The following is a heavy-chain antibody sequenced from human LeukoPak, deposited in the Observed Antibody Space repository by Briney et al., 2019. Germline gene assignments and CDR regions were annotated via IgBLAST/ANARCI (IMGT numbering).Heavy chain of an antibody. D-gene: IGHD3-10*01. Sequence: PGGSLRLSCAASGFTFSNYGMHWIRQAPGKGLEWVAFIPFDGSNKYYADSVKGRFTISRDNSKNTLYVQMNSLRTEDTAVYYCAIRGAFQHWGQGTLVTVSS. CDR1: GFTFSNYG. J-gene: IGHJ1*01. V-gene: IGHV3-30*02. CDR2: IPFDGSNK. CDR3: AIRGAFQH.